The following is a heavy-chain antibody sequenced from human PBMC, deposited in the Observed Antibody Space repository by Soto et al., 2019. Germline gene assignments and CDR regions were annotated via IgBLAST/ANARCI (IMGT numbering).Heavy chain of an antibody. CDR2: IYPGDSDT. J-gene: IGHJ5*02. CDR1: GYSFTSYW. CDR3: ARQDYYGSGSYYNQYNWFDP. D-gene: IGHD3-10*01. V-gene: IGHV5-51*01. Sequence: GESLKISCKGSGYSFTSYWIGWVRQMPGKGLEWMGIIYPGDSDTRYSPSFQGQVTISADKSISTAYLQWSSLKASDTAMYYCARQDYYGSGSYYNQYNWFDPWGQGTLVTVSS.